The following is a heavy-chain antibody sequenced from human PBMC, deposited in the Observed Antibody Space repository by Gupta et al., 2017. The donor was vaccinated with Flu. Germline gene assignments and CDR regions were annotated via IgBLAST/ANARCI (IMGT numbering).Heavy chain of an antibody. CDR1: GFTFSDHY. CDR3: AKAGWGSRHFDY. D-gene: IGHD7-27*01. J-gene: IGHJ4*02. V-gene: IGHV3-72*01. Sequence: EVQLVESGGGLVQPGGSLRLSCVASGFTFSDHYMDWVRQAPGKGLEWVGRTRDKANGYTTEYAASVKGRFTVSRDDSKNSLYLQMNSLKSEDTAVYYCAKAGWGSRHFDYWGQGTLVTVSS. CDR2: TRDKANGYTT.